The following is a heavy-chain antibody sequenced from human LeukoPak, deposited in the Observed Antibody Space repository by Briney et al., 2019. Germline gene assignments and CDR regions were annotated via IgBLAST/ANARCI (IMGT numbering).Heavy chain of an antibody. J-gene: IGHJ4*02. V-gene: IGHV3-48*03. D-gene: IGHD2-8*01. CDR1: GFSLSTYP. CDR3: ARDIVNGPFVTSLES. CDR2: ISSDGNTE. Sequence: GGSLRLSCAASGFSLSTYPMNWIRQVPGKGLEWVSHISSDGNTEYYADSVRVRFTMSRDNAKNSLDLHMNSLRTEDTAVYYCARDIVNGPFVTSLESWGQGALVTVSS.